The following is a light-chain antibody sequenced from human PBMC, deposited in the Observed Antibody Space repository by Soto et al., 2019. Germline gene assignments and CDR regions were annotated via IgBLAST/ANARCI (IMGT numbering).Light chain of an antibody. V-gene: IGLV8-61*01. J-gene: IGLJ3*02. CDR2: STN. CDR3: VLYMGSGISWV. Sequence: QTVVTQDASLSVSPGGTVTLTCGLNSGSVSTSLYPSWYQQTPGQAPRTLIHSTNTRSSGVPDRFSGSILGNKAALTITGAQADDESDYYCVLYMGSGISWVFGGGTKLTVL. CDR1: SGSVSTSLY.